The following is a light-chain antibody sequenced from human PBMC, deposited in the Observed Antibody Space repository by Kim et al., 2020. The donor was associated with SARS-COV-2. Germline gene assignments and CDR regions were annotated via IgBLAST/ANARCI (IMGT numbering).Light chain of an antibody. V-gene: IGLV3-19*01. CDR3: NSRDSSGNLVV. CDR1: SLRSYY. J-gene: IGLJ2*01. Sequence: ALCQTVRITCQGDSLRSYYASWYQQKQGQAPVLVIYGKNNRPSAIPDRFSGSSSGNTASLTITGAQAEDEADYYCNSRDSSGNLVVFGGGTQLTVL. CDR2: GKN.